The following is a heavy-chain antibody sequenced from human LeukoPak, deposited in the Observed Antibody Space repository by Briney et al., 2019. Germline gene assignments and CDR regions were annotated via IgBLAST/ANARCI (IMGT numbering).Heavy chain of an antibody. V-gene: IGHV1-69*05. J-gene: IGHJ4*02. Sequence: SVKVSCKASGGTFSSYAISWVRQAPGQGLEWMGGTIPIFGTANYAQKFQGRVTITTDESTSTAYMELSSLRSEDTAVYYCARDLVIRGGRMGYYFDYWGQGTLVTVSS. CDR1: GGTFSSYA. CDR3: ARDLVIRGGRMGYYFDY. D-gene: IGHD6-6*01. CDR2: TIPIFGTA.